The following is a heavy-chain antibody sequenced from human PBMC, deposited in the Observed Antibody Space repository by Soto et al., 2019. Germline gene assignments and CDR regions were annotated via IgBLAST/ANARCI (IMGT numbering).Heavy chain of an antibody. CDR3: ARDLADPASYYYYYGMDV. D-gene: IGHD6-13*01. CDR2: IWYDGSNK. V-gene: IGHV3-33*01. Sequence: GGSLRLSCAASGFTFSSYGMHWVRQAPGKGLEWVAIIWYDGSNKYYADSVKGRITISRDNSKNTLFLRMNSLRAEDTAVYYCARDLADPASYYYYYGMDVWGQGTTVTVSS. J-gene: IGHJ6*02. CDR1: GFTFSSYG.